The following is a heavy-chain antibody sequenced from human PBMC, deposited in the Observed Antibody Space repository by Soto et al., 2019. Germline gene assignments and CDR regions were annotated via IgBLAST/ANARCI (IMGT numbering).Heavy chain of an antibody. Sequence: PGGSLRLSCAASGFTFSSYDMRWDRQAPGKGLEWVSAVTGSGGSTYYADSVKGRFTTSRDNSKNTLYLQMNSLRAEDTAVYYCARRGSGSYYDYWGQGTLVTVSS. CDR3: ARRGSGSYYDY. CDR2: VTGSGGST. D-gene: IGHD1-26*01. V-gene: IGHV3-23*01. CDR1: GFTFSSYD. J-gene: IGHJ4*02.